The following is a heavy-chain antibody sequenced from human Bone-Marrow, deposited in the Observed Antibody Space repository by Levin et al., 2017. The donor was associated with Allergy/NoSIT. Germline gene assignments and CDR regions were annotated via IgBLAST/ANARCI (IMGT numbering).Heavy chain of an antibody. CDR3: AKDTTRIIAAEEKNWFDP. CDR1: GFTFSSYG. Sequence: SCAASGFTFSSYGMHWVRQAPGKGLEWVAVISYDGSNKYYADSVKGRFTISRDNSKNTLYLQMNSLRAEDTAVYYCAKDTTRIIAAEEKNWFDPWGQGTLVTVSS. CDR2: ISYDGSNK. D-gene: IGHD6-13*01. J-gene: IGHJ5*02. V-gene: IGHV3-30*18.